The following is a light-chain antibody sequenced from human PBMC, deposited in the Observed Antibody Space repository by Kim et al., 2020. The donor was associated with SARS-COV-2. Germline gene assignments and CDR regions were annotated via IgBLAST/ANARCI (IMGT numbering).Light chain of an antibody. CDR2: RDN. J-gene: IGLJ3*02. CDR3: SAWDISLSAWV. V-gene: IGLV10-54*01. Sequence: QAGLTQPPSVSKDLRQTATLTCTGSSNNVGHDGAAWLQQHQGHPPKLLSYRDNSRPSGISDRLSASRSGDTASLTISGLQPEDEADYYCSAWDISLSAWVFGGGTQLTVL. CDR1: SNNVGHDG.